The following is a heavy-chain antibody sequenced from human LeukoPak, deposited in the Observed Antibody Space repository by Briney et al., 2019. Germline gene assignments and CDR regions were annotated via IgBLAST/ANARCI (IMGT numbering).Heavy chain of an antibody. V-gene: IGHV3-53*01. CDR2: SYSGGST. Sequence: GSLRLSCSASGFTVSSNYMSWVRQAPGKGLEWVSVSYSGGSTYYADSVKGRFTISRDNSKNTLYLQMNSLRAEDTAVYYCAKGYCSSTSCYRFDYWGQGTLVTVSS. D-gene: IGHD2-2*01. CDR1: GFTVSSNY. J-gene: IGHJ4*02. CDR3: AKGYCSSTSCYRFDY.